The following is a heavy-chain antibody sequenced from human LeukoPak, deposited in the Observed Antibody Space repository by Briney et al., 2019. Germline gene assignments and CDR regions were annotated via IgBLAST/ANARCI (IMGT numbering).Heavy chain of an antibody. CDR3: ARAGNTRFDY. V-gene: IGHV3-23*01. D-gene: IGHD2/OR15-2a*01. J-gene: IGHJ4*02. CDR2: ISGSDGST. Sequence: PGGSLRLSCAASGFTFSRYAMSWVRQAPGKGLEWVSGISGSDGSTYYADSVKGRFTISRDNSKSTLYLQMNSLRAEDTAVYYCARAGNTRFDYWGQGTLVTVSS. CDR1: GFTFSRYA.